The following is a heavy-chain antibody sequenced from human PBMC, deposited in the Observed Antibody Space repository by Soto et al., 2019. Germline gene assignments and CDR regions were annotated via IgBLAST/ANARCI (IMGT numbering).Heavy chain of an antibody. V-gene: IGHV1-2*02. D-gene: IGHD3-10*02. CDR3: ARSVRGHDAFDI. CDR2: INPDNDGT. Sequence: QVQLVQSGAEVKKPGASLKVSCKTSGYTFSDYYMHWVRQATGQGLEWMGWINPDNDGTNYAQKVQGRISMTGDTSITTAYLELSGLRYDDKAIYYCARSVRGHDAFDIWGQGTMVTVPS. CDR1: GYTFSDYY. J-gene: IGHJ3*02.